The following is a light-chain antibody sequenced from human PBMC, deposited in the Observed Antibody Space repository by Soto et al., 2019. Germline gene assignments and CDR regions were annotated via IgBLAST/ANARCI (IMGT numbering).Light chain of an antibody. J-gene: IGKJ3*01. CDR2: GAS. V-gene: IGKV3-20*01. CDR1: QSVSSNY. Sequence: EIVMTPSPGTLSLSPVETATLSCRASQSVSSNYVAWFHQKPGQAPRLLIYGASSRATGVPDRFSASGSGTDFTLAISRLEPEDFAVYYCQQYGRSPFTFGPGTKVDIK. CDR3: QQYGRSPFT.